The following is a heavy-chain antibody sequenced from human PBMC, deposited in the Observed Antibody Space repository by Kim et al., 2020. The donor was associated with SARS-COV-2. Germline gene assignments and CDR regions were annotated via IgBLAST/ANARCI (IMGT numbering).Heavy chain of an antibody. CDR2: IYYTGST. CDR1: GGSISSSSYY. V-gene: IGHV4-39*01. CDR3: VRTAYCSSATCYRGWVDS. Sequence: SETLSLTCLVSGGSISSSSYYWGWMRQPPGKGLEWIASIYYTGSTCYNPSLKSRVTISVDTSKNQFSLKLTSVNAADTAVYYCVRTAYCSSATCYRGWVDSWGQGTLVTVSS. D-gene: IGHD2-2*02. J-gene: IGHJ5*01.